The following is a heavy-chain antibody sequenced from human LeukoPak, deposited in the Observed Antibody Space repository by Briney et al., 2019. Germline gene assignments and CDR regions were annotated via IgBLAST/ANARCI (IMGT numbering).Heavy chain of an antibody. CDR2: ISYDGSNK. V-gene: IGHV3-30*18. J-gene: IGHJ4*02. D-gene: IGHD2-15*01. Sequence: GGSLRLSCAASGFTFSSYGMHWVRQAPGKGLEWVAVISYDGSNKYYADSVKGRFSISRDNSKNTLYLQMNSLRAEDTAVYYCAKDFPPLGGFDYWGQGTLVTVSS. CDR3: AKDFPPLGGFDY. CDR1: GFTFSSYG.